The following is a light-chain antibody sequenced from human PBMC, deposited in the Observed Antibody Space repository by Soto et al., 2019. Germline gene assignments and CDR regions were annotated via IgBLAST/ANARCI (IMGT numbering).Light chain of an antibody. Sequence: EIVMTQSPATLSVSPGERATLSCRASQSVSSNLAWYQQNPGQAPRLLIFDASNRATGIPARFSGSGSGTEFTLTISSLQSEDFAVYYCEQYNNWPHAFGGGTKVDIK. CDR3: EQYNNWPHA. J-gene: IGKJ4*01. CDR2: DAS. V-gene: IGKV3D-15*01. CDR1: QSVSSN.